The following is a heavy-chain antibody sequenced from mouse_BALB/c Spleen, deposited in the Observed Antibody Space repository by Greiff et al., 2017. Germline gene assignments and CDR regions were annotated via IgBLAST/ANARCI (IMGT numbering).Heavy chain of an antibody. J-gene: IGHJ3*01. CDR1: GYTFSSYW. Sequence: QVQLQQSGAELMKPGASVKISCKATGYTFSSYWIEWVKQRPGHGLEWIGEILPGSGSTNYNEKFKGKATFTADTSSNTAYMQLSSLTSEDSAVYYCARGRPGTWFAYWGQGTLVTVSA. CDR3: ARGRPGTWFAY. D-gene: IGHD4-1*01. CDR2: ILPGSGST. V-gene: IGHV1-9*01.